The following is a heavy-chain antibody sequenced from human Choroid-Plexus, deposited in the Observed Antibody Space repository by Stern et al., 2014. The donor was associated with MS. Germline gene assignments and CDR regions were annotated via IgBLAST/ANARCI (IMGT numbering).Heavy chain of an antibody. CDR3: AKDRQWSTYFFDY. CDR1: GFTFRNFG. CDR2: ISYDGSDK. D-gene: IGHD2-15*01. V-gene: IGHV3-30*18. J-gene: IGHJ4*02. Sequence: DQLVESGGGVAQPGRPLILSCAASGFTFRNFGMHCVRQAPGTGLAWVALISYDGSDKYYADSVKGRFTIFRDNSKNTLYIHMNSLRAEDTAVYYCAKDRQWSTYFFDYWGQGSLVTVSS.